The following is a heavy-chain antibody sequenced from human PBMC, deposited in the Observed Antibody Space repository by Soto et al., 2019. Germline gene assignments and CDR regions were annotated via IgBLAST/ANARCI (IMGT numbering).Heavy chain of an antibody. Sequence: GASVKVSCKASGYTFTTYDINWVRQAPGQGLEWLGWMDPNSGSTGYAQNFQGRITMTRNISRNTAHMELSSLLSEDTAVYYCARERKFDFWRKGLDVWGQGTTVTVSS. D-gene: IGHD3-3*01. J-gene: IGHJ6*02. CDR1: GYTFTTYD. CDR2: MDPNSGST. CDR3: ARERKFDFWRKGLDV. V-gene: IGHV1-8*01.